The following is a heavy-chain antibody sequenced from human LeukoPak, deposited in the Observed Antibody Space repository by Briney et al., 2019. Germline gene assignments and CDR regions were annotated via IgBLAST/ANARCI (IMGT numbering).Heavy chain of an antibody. CDR3: SMESS. V-gene: IGHV3-74*01. D-gene: IGHD3-3*01. J-gene: IGHJ4*02. CDR2: INSDGSST. Sequence: PGGSLRLSCVGSGFTFSGPWMHWVRQAPGKGLVWVSGINSDGSSTYYADSVKGRFTISRDDPRNTVYLQMNSLRDEDTAIYYCSMESSWGQGTLVTVSS. CDR1: GFTFSGPW.